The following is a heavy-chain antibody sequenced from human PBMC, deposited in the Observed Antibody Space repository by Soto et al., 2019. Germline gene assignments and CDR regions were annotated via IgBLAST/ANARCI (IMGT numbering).Heavy chain of an antibody. CDR2: ISHTDRLT. D-gene: IGHD6-13*01. CDR1: GFTFSYYE. Sequence: EVQLAESGGDLVQPGGSLRLSCVGSGFTFSYYEMNWVRQAPGKGLERVAFISHTDRLTHYPDSVKGRFTISRDNAQNSLYLEMTSQRVEDTGVYYCARDTGRASADLWGQGTLVTVSS. CDR3: ARDTGRASADL. J-gene: IGHJ5*02. V-gene: IGHV3-48*03.